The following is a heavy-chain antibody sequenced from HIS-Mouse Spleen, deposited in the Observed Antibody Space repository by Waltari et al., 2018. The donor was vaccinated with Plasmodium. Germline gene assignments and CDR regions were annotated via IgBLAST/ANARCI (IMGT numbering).Heavy chain of an antibody. V-gene: IGHV4-39*07. D-gene: IGHD1-7*01. J-gene: IGHJ4*02. Sequence: WIRQPPGKGLEWIGSIYYSGRTYYHPSLKSRVTISVDTSKNQFSLKLSSVTAADTAVYYCARDRITGTSYFDYWGQGTLVTVSS. CDR2: IYYSGRT. CDR3: ARDRITGTSYFDY.